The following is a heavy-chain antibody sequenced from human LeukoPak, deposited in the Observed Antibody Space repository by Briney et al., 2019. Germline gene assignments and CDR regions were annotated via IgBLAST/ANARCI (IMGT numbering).Heavy chain of an antibody. D-gene: IGHD3-10*01. CDR2: IWYDGSNK. Sequence: QPGGSLRLSCAASGFTFSSYAMSWVRQAPGKGLEWVAVIWYDGSNKYYADSVKGRFTISRDNSKNTLYLQMNSLRAEDTAVYYCARDHHGDGSGNVGGMDVWGQGTTVTVSS. CDR1: GFTFSSYA. CDR3: ARDHHGDGSGNVGGMDV. J-gene: IGHJ6*02. V-gene: IGHV3-33*08.